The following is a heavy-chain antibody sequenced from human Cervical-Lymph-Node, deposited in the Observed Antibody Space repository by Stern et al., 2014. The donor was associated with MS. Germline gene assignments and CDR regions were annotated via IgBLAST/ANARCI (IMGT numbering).Heavy chain of an antibody. V-gene: IGHV3-9*01. CDR3: AKDMRGGSSYAMDV. CDR1: GFTFDDYA. Sequence: EVQLVESGGGLVQPGRSLRLSCAASGFTFDDYAMHWVRQAPGEGLEWVSGISENGGKTDYADSGKGRFTISRDNAKNSLYLQMDSLRAEDTALYYCAKDMRGGSSYAMDVWGQGTTVTVSS. CDR2: ISENGGKT. D-gene: IGHD6-6*01. J-gene: IGHJ6*02.